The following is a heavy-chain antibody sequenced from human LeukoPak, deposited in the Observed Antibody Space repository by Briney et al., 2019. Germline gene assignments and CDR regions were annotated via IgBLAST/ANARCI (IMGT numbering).Heavy chain of an antibody. CDR3: ARDMAGTTGSGNDAFDI. Sequence: SVKVSCKASGGTFSSYAISWVRQAPGQGLEWMGGIIPIFGTANYAQKFQGRVTITADESTSTAYMELSSLRSEDTAVYYCARDMAGTTGSGNDAFDIWGQGTMVTVSS. J-gene: IGHJ3*02. D-gene: IGHD1-1*01. V-gene: IGHV1-69*01. CDR1: GGTFSSYA. CDR2: IIPIFGTA.